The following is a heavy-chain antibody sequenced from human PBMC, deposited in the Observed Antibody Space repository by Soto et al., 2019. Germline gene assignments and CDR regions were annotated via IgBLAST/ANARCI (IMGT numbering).Heavy chain of an antibody. CDR1: GFTFSSYA. D-gene: IGHD3-3*01. V-gene: IGHV3-64*01. Sequence: GGSLRLSCAVAGFTFSSYAMLWVRQAPGKGLEYVSAISSNGGSTYYANSVKGRFTISRDNSKNTLYLQMGSLRAEDMAVYYCARGVKYDFWSGYTTLDYWGQGTLVTVSS. CDR3: ARGVKYDFWSGYTTLDY. J-gene: IGHJ4*02. CDR2: ISSNGGST.